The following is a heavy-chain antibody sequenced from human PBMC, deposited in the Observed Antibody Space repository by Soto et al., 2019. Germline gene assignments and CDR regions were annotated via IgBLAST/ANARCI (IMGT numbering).Heavy chain of an antibody. CDR1: GFTVSSNY. CDR3: ARDLGYYDSSGIGY. CDR2: ISSSSSYT. D-gene: IGHD3-22*01. J-gene: IGHJ4*02. V-gene: IGHV3-11*05. Sequence: GGSLRLSCAASGFTVSSNYMSWVRQAPGKGLEWVSYISSSSSYTNYADSVKGRFTISRDNAKNSLYLQMNSLRAEDTAVYYCARDLGYYDSSGIGYWGQGTLVTVSS.